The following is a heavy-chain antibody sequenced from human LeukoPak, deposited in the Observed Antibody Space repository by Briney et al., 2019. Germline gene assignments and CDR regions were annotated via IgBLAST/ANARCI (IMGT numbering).Heavy chain of an antibody. D-gene: IGHD3-3*01. CDR1: GGSFRGYY. CDR3: ARSRYYDFWSGYLDY. V-gene: IGHV4-34*01. CDR2: INHSGST. Sequence: SETLSLTCAVYGGSFRGYYWSWIRQPPGKGLVWIGEINHSGSTNYNPSLKSRVTISVDTSKNQFSLKLSSVTAADTAVYYCARSRYYDFWSGYLDYWGQGTLVTVSS. J-gene: IGHJ4*02.